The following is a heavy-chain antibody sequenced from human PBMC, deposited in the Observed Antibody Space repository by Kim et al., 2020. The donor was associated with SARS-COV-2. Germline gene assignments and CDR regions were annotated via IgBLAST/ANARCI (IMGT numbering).Heavy chain of an antibody. D-gene: IGHD2-2*01. J-gene: IGHJ1*01. CDR2: ISCSGGST. CDR3: AIGTRYCSNTSCPSGY. Sequence: GGSLRLSCAASGFTFSSYAMSWVRQAPGKGLEWVAAISCSGGSTYYADSVKGRFTISRDNSKNTLYLQMNSLRAEDTAVYYCAIGTRYCSNTSCPSGYWGQASLATLP. CDR1: GFTFSSYA. V-gene: IGHV3-23*01.